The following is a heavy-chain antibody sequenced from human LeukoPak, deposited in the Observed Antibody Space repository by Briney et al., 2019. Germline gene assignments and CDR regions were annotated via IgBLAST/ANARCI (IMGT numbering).Heavy chain of an antibody. J-gene: IGHJ3*02. CDR1: GVSVSDGRYY. Sequence: SQTLSLTCNVSGVSVSDGRYYWTWIRQHPGKGLEWIGYTYYSGSAKSNPSRKSRLTISIDTSKNQFSLRLSSVTDADTATYYCATPYCSSISCLDVFNMWGQGTRVTVSS. D-gene: IGHD2-2*01. CDR2: TYYSGSA. V-gene: IGHV4-31*03. CDR3: ATPYCSSISCLDVFNM.